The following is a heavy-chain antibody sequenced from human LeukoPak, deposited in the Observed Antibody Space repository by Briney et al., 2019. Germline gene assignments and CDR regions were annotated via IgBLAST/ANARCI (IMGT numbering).Heavy chain of an antibody. CDR2: INHSGST. D-gene: IGHD4-17*01. V-gene: IGHV4-34*01. CDR1: GGSFSGYY. J-gene: IGHJ3*02. CDR3: ARLGATVTTNAFDI. Sequence: SETLSLTCAVYGGSFSGYYWSWIRQSPGKGLGWIREINHSGSTNYNPSLKSRVTISVDTSKNQFSLKLSSVTAADTAVYYCARLGATVTTNAFDIWGQGTMVTVSS.